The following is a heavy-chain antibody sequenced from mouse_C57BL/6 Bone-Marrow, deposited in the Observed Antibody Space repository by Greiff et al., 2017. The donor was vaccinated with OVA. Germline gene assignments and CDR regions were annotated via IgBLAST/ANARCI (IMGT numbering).Heavy chain of an antibody. Sequence: VQLQQSVAELVRPGASVKLSCTASCFHIQNTYMHWVKQRPEKGLEWIGRIDPANGTTKYAPKFQGKATITADTSTNTAYLQRSSLTSEDTAIYYCARGEAPGSSWFAYGGQGTLVTVSA. V-gene: IGHV14-3*01. CDR2: IDPANGTT. D-gene: IGHD4-1*01. CDR3: ARGEAPGSSWFAY. J-gene: IGHJ3*01. CDR1: CFHIQNTY.